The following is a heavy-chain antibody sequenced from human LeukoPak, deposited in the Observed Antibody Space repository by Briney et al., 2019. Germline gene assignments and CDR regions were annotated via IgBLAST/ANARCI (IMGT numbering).Heavy chain of an antibody. V-gene: IGHV3-66*01. D-gene: IGHD6-13*01. Sequence: GRSLRLPCAASGFTVSSDYMSWVRRAPGRGLEWVSVIYSGGSTYYADSVKGRFTISRDNSKNTLYLQMNSLRAEDRAVYYCAREVEAALNYWGQGPLVTVSS. CDR2: IYSGGST. CDR3: AREVEAALNY. J-gene: IGHJ4*02. CDR1: GFTVSSDY.